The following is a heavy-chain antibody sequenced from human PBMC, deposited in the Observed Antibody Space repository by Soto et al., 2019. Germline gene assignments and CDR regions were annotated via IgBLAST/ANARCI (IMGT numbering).Heavy chain of an antibody. CDR3: ARPRGVYPRPLYYYGMDV. CDR1: GGTFSSYA. CDR2: IIPIFGTA. V-gene: IGHV1-69*13. J-gene: IGHJ6*02. D-gene: IGHD3-10*01. Sequence: ASVKVSCKASGGTFSSYAISWVRQAPGQGLEWMGGIIPIFGTANYAQKFQGRVTITADESTSTAYMELSSLRSEDTAVYYCARPRGVYPRPLYYYGMDVWGQGTTVTVSS.